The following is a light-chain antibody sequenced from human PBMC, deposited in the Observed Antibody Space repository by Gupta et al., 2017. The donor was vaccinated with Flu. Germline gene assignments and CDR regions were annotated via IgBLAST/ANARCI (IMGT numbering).Light chain of an antibody. CDR3: HQRSGGPMHT. J-gene: IGKJ2*01. V-gene: IGKV3-11*01. Sequence: VLPPSPATLSSSPGDSAILYCRASPSVNIDLAWYQQKPGQPPSLLMIDAANRAAGIPDRVSGSGSGTDFTLTISTVEPEDVAVDYWHQRSGGPMHTFGEGTKVE. CDR2: DAA. CDR1: PSVNID.